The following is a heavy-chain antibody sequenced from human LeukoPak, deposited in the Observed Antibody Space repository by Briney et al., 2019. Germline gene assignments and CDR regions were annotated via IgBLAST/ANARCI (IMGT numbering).Heavy chain of an antibody. CDR3: ARRSTLLLRWSVVPTRSGAFDI. CDR2: ISSSSSYI. CDR1: GFTFSSYS. Sequence: GGSLRLSCAASGFTFSSYSMNWVRQAPGKGLEWDSSISSSSSYIYYADSVKGRFTISRDNAKNSLYLQMNSLRAEDTAVYYCARRSTLLLRWSVVPTRSGAFDIWGQGTIVTVSS. V-gene: IGHV3-21*01. D-gene: IGHD1-26*01. J-gene: IGHJ3*02.